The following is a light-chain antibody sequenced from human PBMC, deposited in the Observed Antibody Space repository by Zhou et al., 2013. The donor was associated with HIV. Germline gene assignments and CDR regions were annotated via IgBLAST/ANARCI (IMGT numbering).Light chain of an antibody. Sequence: EIVLTQSPGTLSLSPGERATLSCRASQSVSSSYLAWYQQKPGQAPRLLIYGASSRATGIPDRFSGSGSGTDFTLTISRLEPEDFAVYYCQQYGSSPWTFGKGPKVE. CDR2: GAS. V-gene: IGKV3-20*01. CDR3: QQYGSSPWT. CDR1: QSVSSSY. J-gene: IGKJ1*01.